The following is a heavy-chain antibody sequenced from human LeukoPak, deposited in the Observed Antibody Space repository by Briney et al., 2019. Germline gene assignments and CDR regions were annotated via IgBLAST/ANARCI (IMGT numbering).Heavy chain of an antibody. J-gene: IGHJ4*02. CDR3: ARDARSGSGSYYLWFDY. V-gene: IGHV3-64*01. D-gene: IGHD1-26*01. CDR2: ISSNGGST. Sequence: GGPLRLSCAASGFTFSSYAMHWVRQAPGKGLEYVSAISSNGGSTYYANSVKGRFTISRDNSKNTLYLQMGSLRAEDMAVYYCARDARSGSGSYYLWFDYWGQGTLVTVSS. CDR1: GFTFSSYA.